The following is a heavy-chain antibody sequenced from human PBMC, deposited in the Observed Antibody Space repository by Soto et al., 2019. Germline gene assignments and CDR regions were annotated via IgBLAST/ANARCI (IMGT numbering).Heavy chain of an antibody. V-gene: IGHV3-48*01. D-gene: IGHD6-19*01. CDR1: GFTFTTPC. CDR2: ISSGSSTI. CDR3: AKTYSSGRGAFDV. J-gene: IGHJ3*01. Sequence: GGSLRLSCAASGFTFTTPCMNWVLQAPGKGLEWVSYISSGSSTIYYADSVKGRFTISRDNAQNSLYLQMNSLRAEDTAVYYCAKTYSSGRGAFDVWGQGTMVTVSS.